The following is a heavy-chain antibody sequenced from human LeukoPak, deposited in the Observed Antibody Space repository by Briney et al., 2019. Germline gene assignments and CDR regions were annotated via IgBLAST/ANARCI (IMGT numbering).Heavy chain of an antibody. V-gene: IGHV3-23*01. J-gene: IGHJ4*02. CDR2: ISGSGGST. D-gene: IGHD3-9*01. Sequence: GGSLRLSCAASGFTFSSYAMSWVRQAPGKGLEWVSAISGSGGSTYYADSVKGRFTISRDNSKNTLYLQMNSLRAEDTAVYYCAKGNRITIFTGVYFDYWGQGTLVTVSS. CDR3: AKGNRITIFTGVYFDY. CDR1: GFTFSSYA.